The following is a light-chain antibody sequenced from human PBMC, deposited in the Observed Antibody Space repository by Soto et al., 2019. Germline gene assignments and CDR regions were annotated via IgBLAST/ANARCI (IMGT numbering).Light chain of an antibody. CDR3: QVWDSGSDPFV. J-gene: IGLJ1*01. V-gene: IGLV3-21*02. Sequence: SYILTQPPSVSVAPGRTATITCGGYNIGLKGVHWYQQRPGQAPVVVVSDGSDRASGIPERFSGSKSGDMATLTISRAEAGDEADYYCQVWDSGSDPFVFGPGTKVTVL. CDR1: NIGLKG. CDR2: DGS.